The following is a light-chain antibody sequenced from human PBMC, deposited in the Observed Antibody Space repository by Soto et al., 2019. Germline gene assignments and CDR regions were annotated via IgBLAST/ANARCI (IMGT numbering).Light chain of an antibody. CDR1: QSVSSSY. V-gene: IGKV3D-20*02. J-gene: IGKJ1*01. CDR3: QQRTNWPWT. Sequence: EIVLTQSPGTLFLSPGERATLSCRASQSVSSSYLACNQQTPGQAPRLLIYDASNRATGIPPRFSGSGSGTDFTLTISSLEPEDFAVYYCQQRTNWPWTFGQGTKVDIK. CDR2: DAS.